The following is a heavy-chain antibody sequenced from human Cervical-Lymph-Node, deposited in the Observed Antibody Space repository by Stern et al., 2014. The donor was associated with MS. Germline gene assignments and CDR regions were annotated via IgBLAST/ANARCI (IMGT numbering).Heavy chain of an antibody. CDR2: VYDSGIT. CDR1: GGSISGGDFY. Sequence: VQLEESGPGLVKPSQTLSLTCTVSGGSISGGDFYWSWIRQSAGKGLEWIGRVYDSGITFYTPSLRSLVALSVDASKNQFPLRWPSVPAADTAVYYCARDRLYDTVWYQWYFDLWGRGTLVTVSS. J-gene: IGHJ2*01. V-gene: IGHV4-61*02. D-gene: IGHD3-16*01. CDR3: ARDRLYDTVWYQWYFDL.